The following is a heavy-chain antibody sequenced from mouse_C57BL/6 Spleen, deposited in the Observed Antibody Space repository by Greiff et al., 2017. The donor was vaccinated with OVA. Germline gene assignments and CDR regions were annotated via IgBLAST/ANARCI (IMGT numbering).Heavy chain of an antibody. V-gene: IGHV5-4*03. D-gene: IGHD2-5*01. J-gene: IGHJ4*01. CDR3: ARVYSKGAMDY. CDR2: ISDGGSYT. Sequence: EVNVVESGGGLVKPGGSLKLSCAASGFTFSSYAMSWVRQTPEKRLEWVATISDGGSYTYYPDNVKGRFTISRDNAKNNLYLQMSHLKSEDTAMYYCARVYSKGAMDYWGQGTSVTVSS. CDR1: GFTFSSYA.